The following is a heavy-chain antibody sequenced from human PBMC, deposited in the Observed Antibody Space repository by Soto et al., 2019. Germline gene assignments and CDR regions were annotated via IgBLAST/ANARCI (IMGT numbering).Heavy chain of an antibody. J-gene: IGHJ5*02. CDR1: GFTFSSYA. D-gene: IGHD1-20*01. Sequence: GGSLRLSCAASGFTFSSYAMSWVRQAPGKGLEWVSAISGSGGSTYYADSVKGRFTISRDNSKNTLYLQMNSLRAEDTAVYYCAKVYLAITGRNFNWFDPWGQGTLVTVSS. V-gene: IGHV3-23*01. CDR3: AKVYLAITGRNFNWFDP. CDR2: ISGSGGST.